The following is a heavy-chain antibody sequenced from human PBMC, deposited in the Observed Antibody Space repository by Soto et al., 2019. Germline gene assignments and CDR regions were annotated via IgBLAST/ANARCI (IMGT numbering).Heavy chain of an antibody. V-gene: IGHV4-59*11. J-gene: IGHJ6*03. CDR2: MYYYGNI. CDR1: GGSIRNHY. Sequence: SETLSRTCNVSGGSIRNHYWTWVRHSPENGLEWSGYMYYYGNINYNSSLKSRVSISIDTSKNQFFLTLQSVTSANPAVYSCASRGILSDAWGKGVAVTVSS. D-gene: IGHD2-15*01. CDR3: ASRGILSDA.